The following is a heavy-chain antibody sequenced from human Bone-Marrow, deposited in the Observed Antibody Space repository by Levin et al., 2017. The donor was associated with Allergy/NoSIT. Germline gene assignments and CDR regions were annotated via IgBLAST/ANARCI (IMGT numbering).Heavy chain of an antibody. J-gene: IGHJ6*03. CDR1: GGTFSSYA. CDR2: IIPIFGTA. CDR3: ARAIRFLEWRPNYYYYMDV. V-gene: IGHV1-69*06. Sequence: KISCKASGGTFSSYAISWVRQAPGQGLEWMGGIIPIFGTANYAQKFQGRVTITADKSTSTAYMELSSLRSEDTAVYYCARAIRFLEWRPNYYYYMDVWGKGTTVTVSS. D-gene: IGHD3-3*01.